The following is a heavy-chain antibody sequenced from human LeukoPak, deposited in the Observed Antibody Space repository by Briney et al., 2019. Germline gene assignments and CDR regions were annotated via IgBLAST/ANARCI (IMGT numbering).Heavy chain of an antibody. V-gene: IGHV1-18*01. D-gene: IGHD2-8*01. CDR1: GYTFTSYG. CDR3: ARDAGWCWRTDHDAFDI. CDR2: ISAYNGNT. J-gene: IGHJ3*02. Sequence: ASVKVSCKASGYTFTSYGISWVRQAPGQGLEWMGWISAYNGNTNYAQKLQGRVTMTTDTSTSTAYMELRSLRSDDTAVYYCARDAGWCWRTDHDAFDIWGQGTMVTVSS.